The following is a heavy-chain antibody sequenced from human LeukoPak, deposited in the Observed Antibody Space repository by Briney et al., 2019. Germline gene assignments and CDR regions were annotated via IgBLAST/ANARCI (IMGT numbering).Heavy chain of an antibody. CDR3: ARGQIEFYSGSYGWVDY. J-gene: IGHJ4*02. CDR1: GYTFTSYD. V-gene: IGHV1-8*01. Sequence: ASVKVSCKASGYTFTSYDINWVRQATGQGLGWMGWMNPNSGNTGYAQKFQGRVTMTRNTSISTAYMELSSLRSEDTAVYYCARGQIEFYSGSYGWVDYWGQGTLVTVSS. D-gene: IGHD1-26*01. CDR2: MNPNSGNT.